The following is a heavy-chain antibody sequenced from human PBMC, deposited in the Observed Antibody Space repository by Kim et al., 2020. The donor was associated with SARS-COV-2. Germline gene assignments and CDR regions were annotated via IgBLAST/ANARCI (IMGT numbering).Heavy chain of an antibody. CDR3: AKDRYSSSLDY. D-gene: IGHD6-6*01. V-gene: IGHV3-30*02. Sequence: NYYADSVKGRFTISRDNSKNTLYLQMNSLRAEDTAVYYCAKDRYSSSLDYWGQGTLVTVSS. J-gene: IGHJ4*02.